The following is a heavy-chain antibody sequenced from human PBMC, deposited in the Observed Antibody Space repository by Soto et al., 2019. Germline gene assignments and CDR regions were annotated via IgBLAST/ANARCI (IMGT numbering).Heavy chain of an antibody. V-gene: IGHV4-59*01. CDR3: ARRDFDWLSKYNWFDP. J-gene: IGHJ5*02. D-gene: IGHD3-9*01. CDR2: IYYSGST. CDR1: GGSISSYY. Sequence: SETLSLTCTVSGGSISSYYWSWIRQPPGKGLEWIGYIYYSGSTNYNPSLKSRVTISVDTSKNQFSLKLSSVTAADTAVYYCARRDFDWLSKYNWFDPWGQGTLVTVSS.